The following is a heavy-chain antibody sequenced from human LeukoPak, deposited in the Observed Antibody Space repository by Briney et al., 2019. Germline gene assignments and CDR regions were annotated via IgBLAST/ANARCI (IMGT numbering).Heavy chain of an antibody. D-gene: IGHD3-10*01. Sequence: ASVKVSCKASGYTFTSYGISWVRQAPGQGLEWMGWISAYNGNTNYAQKLQGRVTMTTDTSTSTAYMELRSLRSDDTAVYYCARDLENRITMVRGVLVYWGQGTLVTVSS. CDR3: ARDLENRITMVRGVLVY. J-gene: IGHJ4*02. CDR1: GYTFTSYG. V-gene: IGHV1-18*01. CDR2: ISAYNGNT.